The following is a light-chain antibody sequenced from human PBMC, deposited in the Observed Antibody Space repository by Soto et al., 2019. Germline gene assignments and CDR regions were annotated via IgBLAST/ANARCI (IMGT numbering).Light chain of an antibody. V-gene: IGKV3-20*01. CDR1: QRVTGDY. CDR2: GAS. Sequence: EMVLTQSPGALSLTPGEGATLSCRASQRVTGDYLAWYQQKPGQAPRLLIYGASSRASGVPDRFSGSGSGTDFSLTISTLEPEDFAVYYCQQYGSSMFTFGPGTRVDIK. CDR3: QQYGSSMFT. J-gene: IGKJ3*01.